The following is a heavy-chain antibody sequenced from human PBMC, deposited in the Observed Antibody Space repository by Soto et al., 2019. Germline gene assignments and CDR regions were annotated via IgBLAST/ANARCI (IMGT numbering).Heavy chain of an antibody. CDR1: GGSFSGHY. Sequence: SETLSLTCAVYGGSFSGHYWSWIRQPPGKGLEWIGEINHSGSTNYNPSLKSRVTISVDTSKNQFSLKLSSVTAADTAVYYCARGFYYGSGSYYYYYYYGMDVWGQGTTVTVSS. CDR3: ARGFYYGSGSYYYYYYYGMDV. V-gene: IGHV4-34*01. J-gene: IGHJ6*02. CDR2: INHSGST. D-gene: IGHD3-10*01.